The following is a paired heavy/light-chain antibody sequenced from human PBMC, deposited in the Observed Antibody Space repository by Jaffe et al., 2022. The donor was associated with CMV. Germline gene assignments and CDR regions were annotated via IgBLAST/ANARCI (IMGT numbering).Heavy chain of an antibody. Sequence: QVQLQQWGAGLLKPSETLSLTCAVYGGSFSGYYWSWIRQPPGKGLEWIGEINHSGSTNYNPSLKSRVTISVDTSKNQFSLKLSSVTAADTAVYYCAGTHYDILTGYQAWFDPWGQGTLVTVSS. CDR1: GGSFSGYY. CDR3: AGTHYDILTGYQAWFDP. D-gene: IGHD3-9*01. J-gene: IGHJ5*02. CDR2: INHSGST. V-gene: IGHV4-34*01.
Light chain of an antibody. CDR3: HQSSSLPHT. CDR2: YAS. J-gene: IGKJ3*01. V-gene: IGKV6D-21*02. Sequence: EIVLTQSPDFQSVTPKEKVTITCRASQSIGSSLHWYQQKPDQSPKLLIKYASQSISGVPSRFSGSGSGTDFTLTINSLEAEDAAAYYCHQSSSLPHTFGPGTKVDIK. CDR1: QSIGSS.